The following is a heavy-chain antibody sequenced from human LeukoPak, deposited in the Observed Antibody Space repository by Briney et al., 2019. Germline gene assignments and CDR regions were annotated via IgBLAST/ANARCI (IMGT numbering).Heavy chain of an antibody. V-gene: IGHV3-21*01. D-gene: IGHD3-22*01. CDR3: AKNYYDSSGLYDY. CDR1: GFTFNSYS. Sequence: GGSLRLSCAASGFTFNSYSMNWVRQAPGKGLEWVSFISSSSSYIYYADSVKGRFTISRDNAKNSLHLQMNSLRAEDTAVYYCAKNYYDSSGLYDYWGQGTLVIVSS. J-gene: IGHJ4*02. CDR2: ISSSSSYI.